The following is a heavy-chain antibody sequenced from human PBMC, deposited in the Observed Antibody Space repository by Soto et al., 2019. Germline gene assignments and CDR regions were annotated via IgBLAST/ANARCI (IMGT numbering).Heavy chain of an antibody. V-gene: IGHV3-66*01. CDR1: GFTVSSNY. D-gene: IGHD2-21*01. Sequence: EVQLVESGGGLVQPGGSLRLSCAASGFTVSSNYMNWVRQAPGKGLEWVSVIYSGGSTHYAESVKGRFTIPREHSKNTLALPMTSLRAAATAVYYCARAFVPGDHPASFHPWGQGTLVTVSS. J-gene: IGHJ1*01. CDR3: ARAFVPGDHPASFHP. CDR2: IYSGGST.